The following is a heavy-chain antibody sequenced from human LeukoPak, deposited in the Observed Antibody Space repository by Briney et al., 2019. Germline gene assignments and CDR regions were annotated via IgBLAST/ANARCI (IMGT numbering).Heavy chain of an antibody. CDR1: GYTFFYYG. CDR2: ISTDNGKT. V-gene: IGHV1-18*01. D-gene: IGHD2-15*01. CDR3: ARVDCSGDECYSEVY. Sequence: ASVKVSCKASGYTFFYYGVSWVRQAPGQGLEWMGWISTDNGKTNYAQKLQGRVTLTTDISTSTAYMELRSLRSDDTAVYYCARVDCSGDECYSEVYWGQGTLVTVSS. J-gene: IGHJ4*02.